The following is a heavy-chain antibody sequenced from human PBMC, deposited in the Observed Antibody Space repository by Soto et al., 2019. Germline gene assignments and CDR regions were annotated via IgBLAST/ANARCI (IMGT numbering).Heavy chain of an antibody. D-gene: IGHD2-2*01. V-gene: IGHV1-18*01. Sequence: QVQLVQSGAEVKKPGASVKVSCKASGYTFTSYGISWVRQAPGQGLEWMGWISAYNGNTNYAQKLQGRVTMTTDTSTSTAYMELRSVRSDDTAVYYCARVESSKVGYYYYYMDVWGKGTTVTVSS. CDR1: GYTFTSYG. J-gene: IGHJ6*03. CDR2: ISAYNGNT. CDR3: ARVESSKVGYYYYYMDV.